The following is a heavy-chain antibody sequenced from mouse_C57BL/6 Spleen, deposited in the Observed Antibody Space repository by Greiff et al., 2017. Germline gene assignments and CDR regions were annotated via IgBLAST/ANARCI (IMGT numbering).Heavy chain of an antibody. Sequence: EVNVVESGGGLVKPGGSLKLSCAASGFTFSDYGMHWVRQAPEKGLEWVAYISSGSRTIYYADTVKGRFTISRDNAKNTLFLQMTSLRSEDTAMYYCARGSYYYGSSSYFDYWGQGTTLTVSS. D-gene: IGHD1-1*01. CDR1: GFTFSDYG. V-gene: IGHV5-17*01. CDR3: ARGSYYYGSSSYFDY. J-gene: IGHJ2*01. CDR2: ISSGSRTI.